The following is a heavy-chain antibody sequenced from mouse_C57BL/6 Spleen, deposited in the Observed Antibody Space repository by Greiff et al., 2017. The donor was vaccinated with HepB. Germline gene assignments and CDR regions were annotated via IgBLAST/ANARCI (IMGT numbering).Heavy chain of an antibody. CDR3: TTGDYEGYYYAMDY. CDR2: IDPEDGDT. CDR1: GFNIKDYY. V-gene: IGHV14-1*01. J-gene: IGHJ4*01. Sequence: VQLKQSGAELVRPGASVKLSCTASGFNIKDYYMHWVKQRPEQGLEWIGRIDPEDGDTEYAPKFQGKATMTADTSSNTAYLQLSSLTSEDTAVYYCTTGDYEGYYYAMDYWGQGTSVTVSS. D-gene: IGHD2-4*01.